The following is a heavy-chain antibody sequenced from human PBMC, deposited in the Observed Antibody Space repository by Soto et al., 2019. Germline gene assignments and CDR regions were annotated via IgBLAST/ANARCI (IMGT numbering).Heavy chain of an antibody. CDR3: AREWAYCSRGVCYYYFDY. D-gene: IGHD2-15*01. Sequence: SETLSLTCTVSGGSISSSSYYWGWIRQPPGKGLEWIALIYYSGNTYYNPSLESRAAISVDTSKNQFSLKLSSVTAADTAVYYCAREWAYCSRGVCYYYFDYWGQGTLVTVSS. V-gene: IGHV4-39*01. CDR2: IYYSGNT. CDR1: GGSISSSSYY. J-gene: IGHJ4*02.